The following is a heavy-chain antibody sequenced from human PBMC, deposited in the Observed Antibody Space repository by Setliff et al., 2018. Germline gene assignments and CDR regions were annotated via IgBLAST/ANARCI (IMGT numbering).Heavy chain of an antibody. J-gene: IGHJ4*02. CDR2: IYTTWST. CDR1: GGSVGNSYYY. V-gene: IGHV4-61*02. CDR3: ARDRGSNNSPEDFDY. Sequence: PSETLSLTCTVSGGSVGNSYYYWNWIRQPAGKGLEWIGRIYTTWSTNYNPSLKSRVTMSIDTSKHQFFLKVRSVTAADTAVYYCARDRGSNNSPEDFDYWGLGTLVTVSS. D-gene: IGHD1-1*01.